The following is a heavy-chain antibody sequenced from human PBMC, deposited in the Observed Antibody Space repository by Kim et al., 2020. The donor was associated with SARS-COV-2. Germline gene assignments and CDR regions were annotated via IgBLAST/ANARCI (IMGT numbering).Heavy chain of an antibody. D-gene: IGHD3-22*01. J-gene: IGHJ4*02. CDR2: IRQDGNDK. V-gene: IGHV3-7*01. CDR1: GFTFSNYW. Sequence: GGSLRLSCGASGFTFSNYWMSWVRQAPGKGLEWVANIRQDGNDKQYVDSVNGRFTISRDNAKSSLYLQMNSLRDEDTAVYYCARFSRSESSGPGYWGQGT. CDR3: ARFSRSESSGPGY.